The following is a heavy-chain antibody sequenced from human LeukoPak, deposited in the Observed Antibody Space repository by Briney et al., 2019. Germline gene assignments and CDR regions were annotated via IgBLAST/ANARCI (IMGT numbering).Heavy chain of an antibody. CDR2: ISYDGSNK. Sequence: GGSLRLSCAASGFTFSSYGMHWVRQAPGKGLEWVAVISYDGSNKYYADSVKGRFTISRDNSKNTLYLQMNSLRAEDTAVYYCAKKRRQVWFGEDYYGVDVWGKGTTVTVSS. D-gene: IGHD3-10*01. J-gene: IGHJ6*04. CDR1: GFTFSSYG. V-gene: IGHV3-30*18. CDR3: AKKRRQVWFGEDYYGVDV.